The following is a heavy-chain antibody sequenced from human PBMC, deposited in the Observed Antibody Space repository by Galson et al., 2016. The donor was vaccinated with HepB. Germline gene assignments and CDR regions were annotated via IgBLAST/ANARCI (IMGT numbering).Heavy chain of an antibody. V-gene: IGHV3-9*01. CDR2: ISWDSGGI. Sequence: SLRLSCAASGFTFDDYAMHWVRQAPGKGLEWASGISWDSGGIGYADSVMGRFTISRDNAKNSLYLQMNSLRAEDTALYYCSKDYSSTWYSDYFDFWGQGTLVTVSS. D-gene: IGHD6-13*01. CDR1: GFTFDDYA. J-gene: IGHJ4*02. CDR3: SKDYSSTWYSDYFDF.